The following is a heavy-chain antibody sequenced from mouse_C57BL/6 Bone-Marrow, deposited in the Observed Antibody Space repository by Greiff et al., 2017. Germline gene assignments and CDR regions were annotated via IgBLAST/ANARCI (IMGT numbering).Heavy chain of an antibody. V-gene: IGHV1-53*01. CDR1: GYTFTSYW. Sequence: QVQLQQPGTELVKPGASVKLSCKASGYTFTSYWLHWVKQRPGQGLEWIGNINPSNGGTNYNETFKSKATLTVDKSSSTAYMQLSSLTSEDSAVXYCAREGPVAYYSNGAWFAYWGQGTLVTVSA. J-gene: IGHJ3*01. D-gene: IGHD2-5*01. CDR3: AREGPVAYYSNGAWFAY. CDR2: INPSNGGT.